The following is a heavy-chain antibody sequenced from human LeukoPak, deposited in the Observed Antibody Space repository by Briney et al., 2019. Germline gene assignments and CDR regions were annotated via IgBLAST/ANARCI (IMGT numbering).Heavy chain of an antibody. Sequence: PSETLSLTCTVSGGSISGSTYYWGWVRQPPGKGLEWIGSIYYSGSTYYNPSLKSRVTISVDTFKNQFSLKLSSVTAADTAVYYCARGDSSSWSLFDYWGQGTLVTVSS. CDR2: IYYSGST. J-gene: IGHJ4*02. CDR1: GGSISGSTYY. CDR3: ARGDSSSWSLFDY. D-gene: IGHD6-13*01. V-gene: IGHV4-39*01.